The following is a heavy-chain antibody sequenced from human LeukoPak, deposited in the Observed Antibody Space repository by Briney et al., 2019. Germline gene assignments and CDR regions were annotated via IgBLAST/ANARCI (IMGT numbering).Heavy chain of an antibody. J-gene: IGHJ4*02. Sequence: SETLSLTCTVSGGSLSFSYWSWIRQPAGKGLGWIGRIYSSGSTNYNPSLKSRVTMSVDTSKSQFSLKLTSVTAADTAVYYCARVELATIDHFDYWGQGILVTVSS. V-gene: IGHV4-4*07. CDR2: IYSSGST. D-gene: IGHD5-24*01. CDR1: GGSLSFSY. CDR3: ARVELATIDHFDY.